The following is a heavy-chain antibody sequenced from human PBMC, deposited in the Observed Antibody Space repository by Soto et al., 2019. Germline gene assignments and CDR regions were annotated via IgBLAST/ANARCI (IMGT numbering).Heavy chain of an antibody. Sequence: EVQLLESGGGLVQPGGSLRLSCAASGFTFSSYVMSWVRQAPGKGLEWVSAISGSGGSTYYADSVKGRFTISRDNSKNTLYLQMNSLRAEDTAVYYCATRRLGYCSGGSCRNVDYWGQGTLVTVSS. CDR1: GFTFSSYV. CDR3: ATRRLGYCSGGSCRNVDY. CDR2: ISGSGGST. V-gene: IGHV3-23*01. D-gene: IGHD2-15*01. J-gene: IGHJ4*02.